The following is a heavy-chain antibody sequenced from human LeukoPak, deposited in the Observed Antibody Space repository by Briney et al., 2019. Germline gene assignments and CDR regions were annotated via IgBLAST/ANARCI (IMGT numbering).Heavy chain of an antibody. CDR1: GGSISSSSYY. CDR3: ARDREDGGSGSYYTGTDY. J-gene: IGHJ4*02. D-gene: IGHD3-10*01. V-gene: IGHV4-39*07. CDR2: IYYSGST. Sequence: SETLSLTCTVSGGSISSSSYYWGWIRQPPGKGLEWIGGIYYSGSTYYNPSLKSRVTISVDTSKNQFSLKLSSVTAADTAVYYCARDREDGGSGSYYTGTDYWGQGTLVTVSS.